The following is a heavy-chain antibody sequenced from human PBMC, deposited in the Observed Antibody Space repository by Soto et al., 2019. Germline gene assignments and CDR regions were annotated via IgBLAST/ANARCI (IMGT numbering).Heavy chain of an antibody. CDR2: TYYRSKWYN. CDR3: ARTLEYYDILTGYEGLYFYFDY. J-gene: IGHJ4*02. Sequence: PSQTLSLTCAISGDSVSSNSAAWNWIRQSPSRGLERLGRTYYRSKWYNDYAVSVKSRITINPDTSKKQYSLQLNSVTPEDTAVYYCARTLEYYDILTGYEGLYFYFDYWSQGTLVTVSS. V-gene: IGHV6-1*01. CDR1: GDSVSSNSAA. D-gene: IGHD3-9*01.